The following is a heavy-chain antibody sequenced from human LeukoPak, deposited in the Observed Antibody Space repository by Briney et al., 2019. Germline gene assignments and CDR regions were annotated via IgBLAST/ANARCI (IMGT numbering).Heavy chain of an antibody. CDR1: GDSISSGDYY. CDR3: ARGTGYYYYMDV. J-gene: IGHJ6*03. CDR2: IYNSGST. Sequence: PSETLSLTCTVSGDSISSGDYYWSWIRQPPGKGLEWIGYIYNSGSTYYNPSLKSRVTISADTSKNQFPLKLSSVTAADTAVYYCARGTGYYYYMDVWGKGTTVTVSS. D-gene: IGHD3-10*01. V-gene: IGHV4-30-4*08.